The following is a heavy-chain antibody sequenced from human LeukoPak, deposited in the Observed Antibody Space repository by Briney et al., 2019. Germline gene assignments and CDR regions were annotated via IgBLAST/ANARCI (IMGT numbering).Heavy chain of an antibody. V-gene: IGHV4-4*07. CDR2: IYTSGST. D-gene: IGHD3-3*01. CDR3: ARENDFWSGYPIPYYYMDV. J-gene: IGHJ6*03. CDR1: GGSISIYY. Sequence: SETLSLTCTVSGGSISIYYWSWIRQPAGKGLEWIGRIYTSGSTNYNPSLKSRVTMSVDTSKNQFSLKLSSVTAAATAVYYRARENDFWSGYPIPYYYMDVWGKGTTVTVSS.